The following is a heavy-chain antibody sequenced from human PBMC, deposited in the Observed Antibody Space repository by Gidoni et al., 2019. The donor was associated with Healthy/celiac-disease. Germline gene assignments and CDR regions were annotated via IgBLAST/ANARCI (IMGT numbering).Heavy chain of an antibody. Sequence: EVQQVESGEGLVQPGGSLRLCCADSGFTFSSYAMHWVRQAPGKGLEYVSAISSNGCSTYYADSVKGRFTITRDTSKNTLYLQMGSLRAEYMAVYYCARAPLSGSYYDYWGQGTLVTVSS. J-gene: IGHJ4*02. CDR2: ISSNGCST. V-gene: IGHV3-64*02. D-gene: IGHD1-26*01. CDR3: ARAPLSGSYYDY. CDR1: GFTFSSYA.